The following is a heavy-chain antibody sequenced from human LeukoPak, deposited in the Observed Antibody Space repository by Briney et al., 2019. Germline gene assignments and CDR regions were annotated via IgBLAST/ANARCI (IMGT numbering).Heavy chain of an antibody. J-gene: IGHJ6*03. CDR3: ARAVDYGGIYYYYYYYMDV. Sequence: GASVKLSCKASGYTFTSYGISWVRQAPGQGLEWMGWISAYNGNTNYAQKLQGRVTMTTDTSTSTAYMELRSLRSDDTAVYYCARAVDYGGIYYYYYYYMDVWGKGTTVTVSS. CDR2: ISAYNGNT. CDR1: GYTFTSYG. D-gene: IGHD4-23*01. V-gene: IGHV1-18*01.